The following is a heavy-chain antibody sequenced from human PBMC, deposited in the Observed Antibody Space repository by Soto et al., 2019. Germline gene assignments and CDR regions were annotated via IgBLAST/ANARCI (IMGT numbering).Heavy chain of an antibody. D-gene: IGHD2-21*02. CDR3: ANDLIVTGAFDI. CDR2: ISYDGSNK. Sequence: QVQLVESGGGVVQPGRSLRLSCAASGFTFSSYGMHWVRQAPGKGLEWGAVISYDGSNKYYADSVKGRFTISRDNSKNTLYLQMNSLRAEDTAVYYCANDLIVTGAFDIWGQGTMVTVSS. J-gene: IGHJ3*02. V-gene: IGHV3-30*18. CDR1: GFTFSSYG.